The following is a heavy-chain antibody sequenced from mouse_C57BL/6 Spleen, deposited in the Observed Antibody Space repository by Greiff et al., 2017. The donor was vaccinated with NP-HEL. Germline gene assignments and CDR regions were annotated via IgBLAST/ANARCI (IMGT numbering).Heavy chain of an antibody. CDR2: INPNNGGT. CDR3: AEGGYGYNWYFDV. V-gene: IGHV1-26*01. Sequence: EVQLQQSGPELVKPGASVKISCKASGYTFTDYYMNWVKQSHGKSLEWIGDINPNNGGTSYNQKFKGKATLTVDKSSSTAYMELRSLTAEDSAVYDWAEGGYGYNWYFDVWGTGTTVTVSS. CDR1: GYTFTDYY. J-gene: IGHJ1*03. D-gene: IGHD2-14*01.